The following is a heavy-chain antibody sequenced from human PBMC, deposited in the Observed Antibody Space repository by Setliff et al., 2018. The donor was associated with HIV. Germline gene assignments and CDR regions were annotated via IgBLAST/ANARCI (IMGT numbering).Heavy chain of an antibody. CDR1: GGSISSGRYY. CDR2: IYTSGST. V-gene: IGHV4-61*02. D-gene: IGHD1-26*01. J-gene: IGHJ4*02. Sequence: SETLSLTCTVSGGSISSGRYYWTWIRQPAGKGLEWIGRIYTSGSTIYNPSLKSRVTMSVDTSKNQFSLKLSSVTAADTAVYYCARDRRYSPHYFDYWGQGTLVTVSS. CDR3: ARDRRYSPHYFDY.